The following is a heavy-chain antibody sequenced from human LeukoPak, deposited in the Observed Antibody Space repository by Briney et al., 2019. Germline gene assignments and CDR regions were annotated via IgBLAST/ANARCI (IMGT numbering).Heavy chain of an antibody. V-gene: IGHV3-33*08. CDR1: GFTFSSYG. D-gene: IGHD3-16*01. CDR2: IWYDGSNK. Sequence: PGRSLRLSCAASGFTFSSYGMHWVRQAPGKGLVWVAVIWYDGSNKYYADSVKGRFTISRDNSKNTLYLQMNSLRAEDTAVYYCARENGGWFDPWGQGTLVTVSS. J-gene: IGHJ5*02. CDR3: ARENGGWFDP.